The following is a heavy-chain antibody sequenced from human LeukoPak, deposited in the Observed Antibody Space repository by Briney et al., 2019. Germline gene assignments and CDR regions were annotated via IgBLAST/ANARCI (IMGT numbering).Heavy chain of an antibody. V-gene: IGHV1-46*01. CDR3: ARQLPTPQYYYDSSGYYPFDY. D-gene: IGHD3-22*01. Sequence: ASVKVSCKASGYTFTSYYMHWVRQAPGQGLEWMGIINPSGGSTSYAQKFQGRVTMTRDTSMSTVYMELSSLRSEDTAVYYCARQLPTPQYYYDSSGYYPFDYWGQGTLVTVSS. CDR2: INPSGGST. J-gene: IGHJ4*02. CDR1: GYTFTSYY.